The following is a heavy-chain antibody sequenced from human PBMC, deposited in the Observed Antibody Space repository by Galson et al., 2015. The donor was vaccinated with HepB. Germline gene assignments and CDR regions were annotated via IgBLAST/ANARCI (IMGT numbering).Heavy chain of an antibody. CDR1: GYTFTSYG. CDR2: ISAYNGNT. V-gene: IGHV1-18*04. D-gene: IGHD1-26*01. Sequence: SVKVSCKASGYTFTSYGISWVRQAPGQGLEWMGWISAYNGNTNYAQKLQGRVTMTTDTSTSTAYMELRSLRSDDTAVYYCARVGEGGSYYDWYFDLWGRGTLVTVSS. J-gene: IGHJ2*01. CDR3: ARVGEGGSYYDWYFDL.